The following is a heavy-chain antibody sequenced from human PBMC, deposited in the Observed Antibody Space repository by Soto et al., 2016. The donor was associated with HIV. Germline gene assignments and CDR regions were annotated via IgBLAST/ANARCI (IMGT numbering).Heavy chain of an antibody. J-gene: IGHJ4*02. CDR1: GLIFNNYA. CDR2: IHGSGDTA. V-gene: IGHV3-23*01. D-gene: IGHD1-1*01. CDR3: AKDLGNTIGQTGD. Sequence: EVQLLESGGGLVQPGGSLRLPCTASGLIFNNYAMSWVRQAPGKGLEWVSSIHGSGDTAYYADSVKGRFIISRDNFRNTLFLQMNNLRVEDTATYYCAKDLGNTIGQTGDWGQGTLVIV.